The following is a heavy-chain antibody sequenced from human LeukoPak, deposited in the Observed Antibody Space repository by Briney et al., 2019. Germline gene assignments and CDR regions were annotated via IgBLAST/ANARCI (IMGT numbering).Heavy chain of an antibody. CDR2: IDPSDSYT. D-gene: IGHD1-14*01. V-gene: IGHV5-10-1*01. CDR1: GYSFTSYW. Sequence: GESLKISCKGSGYSFTSYWISWVRQMPGKGLEWMGRIDPSDSYTNYSPSFQGHVTISADKSISTAYLQWSSLKASDTAMYYRARHATGNDAFDIWGQGTMVTVSS. CDR3: ARHATGNDAFDI. J-gene: IGHJ3*02.